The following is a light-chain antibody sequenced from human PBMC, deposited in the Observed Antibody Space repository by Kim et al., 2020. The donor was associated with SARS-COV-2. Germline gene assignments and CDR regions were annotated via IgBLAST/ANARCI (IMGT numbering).Light chain of an antibody. CDR2: NND. CDR3: AAWDDSLRGLL. Sequence: GQRITITCSESTSNIASNTVNWYQQVPGTAPKLLIYNNDQRPSGVPDRFSGSKSGTSASLAINGLQSEDESDYYCAAWDDSLRGLLFGAGTQLTVL. V-gene: IGLV1-44*01. J-gene: IGLJ2*01. CDR1: TSNIASNT.